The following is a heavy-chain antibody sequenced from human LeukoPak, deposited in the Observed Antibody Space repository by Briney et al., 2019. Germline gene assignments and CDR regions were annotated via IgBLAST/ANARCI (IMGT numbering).Heavy chain of an antibody. D-gene: IGHD2-15*01. CDR2: IYYSGST. V-gene: IGHV4-59*08. J-gene: IGHJ4*02. Sequence: SETLSLTCTVSGGSISSYYWSWIRQPPGKGLEWIGHIYYSGSTNYNPSLKSRVTIPVATSKNQFSLKLSSVTAADTAVYYCASGSRTAGSFDYWGQGTLVTVSS. CDR1: GGSISSYY. CDR3: ASGSRTAGSFDY.